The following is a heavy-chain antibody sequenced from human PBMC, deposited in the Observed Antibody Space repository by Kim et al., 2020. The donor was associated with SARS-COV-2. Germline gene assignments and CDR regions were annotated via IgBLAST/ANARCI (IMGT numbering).Heavy chain of an antibody. CDR2: IKTDGSST. D-gene: IGHD3-16*01. CDR1: GFTFSSHY. CDR3: VRGTTMTKGIDL. J-gene: IGHJ5*02. Sequence: GGSLRLSCAASGFTFSSHYMHWVRQVPGKGLVWVSSIKTDGSSTYYADSVRGRFTISRDNAKNTLYLQMNSLRDGDTAIYHCVRGTTMTKGIDLWGQGTLVTVSS. V-gene: IGHV3-74*01.